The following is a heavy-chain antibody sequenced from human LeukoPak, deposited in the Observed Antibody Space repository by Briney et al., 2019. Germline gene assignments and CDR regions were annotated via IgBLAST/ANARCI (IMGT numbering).Heavy chain of an antibody. CDR2: ISSSGSTI. J-gene: IGHJ3*02. D-gene: IGHD6-19*01. Sequence: GGSLRLSCAASGFTFSDYYMSWIRQAPGKGLEWVSYISSSGSTIYYADSVKGRFTISRDNAKNSLYLQMNSLRAEDTAVYHCEAVAGGGGAGAFDIWGQGTMVTVSS. V-gene: IGHV3-11*01. CDR1: GFTFSDYY. CDR3: EAVAGGGGAGAFDI.